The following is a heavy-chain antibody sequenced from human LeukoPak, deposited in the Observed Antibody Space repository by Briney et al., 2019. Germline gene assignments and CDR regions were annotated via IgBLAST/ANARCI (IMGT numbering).Heavy chain of an antibody. CDR3: ARDAGNWFDP. CDR1: GFTLSSYS. J-gene: IGHJ5*02. V-gene: IGHV3-21*01. Sequence: PGGSLRLSCAASGFTLSSYSMNWVRQAPGKGLEWVSSISSSSSYIYYADSVKGRFTISRDNAKNSLYLQMNSLRAEDTAVYYCARDAGNWFDPWGQGTLVTVSS. CDR2: ISSSSSYI.